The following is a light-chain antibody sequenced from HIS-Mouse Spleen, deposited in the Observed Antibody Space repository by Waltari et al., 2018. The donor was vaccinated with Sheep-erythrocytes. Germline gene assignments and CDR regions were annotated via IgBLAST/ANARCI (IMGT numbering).Light chain of an antibody. CDR2: DVS. J-gene: IGLJ1*01. Sequence: QSALTQPRSVSGSPGQSVTISCTGTSSDVGGSNYVSWYQQHPGKAPKLMIYDVSKRPSGVPDRSSGSKSGNTASLTISGLQAEDEADYYCCSYAGSYNHVFATGTKVTVL. CDR1: SSDVGGSNY. CDR3: CSYAGSYNHV. V-gene: IGLV2-11*01.